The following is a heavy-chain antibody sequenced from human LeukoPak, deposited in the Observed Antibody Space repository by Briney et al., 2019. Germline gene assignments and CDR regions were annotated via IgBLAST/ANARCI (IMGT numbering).Heavy chain of an antibody. CDR2: ISGSGGST. J-gene: IGHJ4*02. CDR3: AREGPTIEGDIYYFDY. Sequence: PGGSLRLSCAASGFTFSSYAMSWVRQAPGKGLDWVSAISGSGGSTYYADSVKGRFTISRDNSKNTLYLQMNSLRAEDTAVYYCAREGPTIEGDIYYFDYWGQGTLVTVSS. D-gene: IGHD5-24*01. V-gene: IGHV3-23*01. CDR1: GFTFSSYA.